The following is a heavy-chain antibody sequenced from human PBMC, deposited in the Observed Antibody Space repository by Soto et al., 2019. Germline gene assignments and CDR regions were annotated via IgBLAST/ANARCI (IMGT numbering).Heavy chain of an antibody. J-gene: IGHJ5*02. CDR2: IIPIFGTA. V-gene: IGHV1-69*06. CDR3: ARDTPSPVIAARPAGWFDP. D-gene: IGHD6-6*01. CDR1: GGTFSSYA. Sequence: ASVKVSCKASGGTFSSYAISWVRQAPGQGLEWMGGIIPIFGTANYARKFQGRVTITADKSTSTAYMELSSLRSEDTAVYYCARDTPSPVIAARPAGWFDPWGQGTLVTVSS.